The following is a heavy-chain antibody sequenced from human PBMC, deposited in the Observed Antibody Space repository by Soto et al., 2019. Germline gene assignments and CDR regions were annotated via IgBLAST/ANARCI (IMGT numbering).Heavy chain of an antibody. CDR3: TRVAAPYYYYGMDV. CDR1: GGTFNNYA. J-gene: IGHJ6*02. D-gene: IGHD6-13*01. CDR2: IIPMFGST. Sequence: QVQLVQSGAEVKEPGSSVKVSCKASGGTFNNYAISWVRQAPGQGLEWMGGIIPMFGSTVYAPQFQGRVTITADRSTSIAVMQLTSLGSEDTALYFCTRVAAPYYYYGMDVWGHGTAVTVSS. V-gene: IGHV1-69*06.